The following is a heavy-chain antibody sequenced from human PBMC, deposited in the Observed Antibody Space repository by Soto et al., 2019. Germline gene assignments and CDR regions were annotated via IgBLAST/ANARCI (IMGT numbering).Heavy chain of an antibody. D-gene: IGHD1-26*01. J-gene: IGHJ5*02. CDR3: ARGGVWSSSYYGWFDP. CDR2: IIPIFGTA. CDR1: GGTFSSYA. Sequence: QVQLVQSGAEVKKPGSSVKVSCKASGGTFSSYAISWVRQAPGQGLEWMGGIIPIFGTANYAQKFQSRVTITADESTSTANMEPGSLRDEDTAVYYCARGGVWSSSYYGWFDPWGQGTLVTVSS. V-gene: IGHV1-69*01.